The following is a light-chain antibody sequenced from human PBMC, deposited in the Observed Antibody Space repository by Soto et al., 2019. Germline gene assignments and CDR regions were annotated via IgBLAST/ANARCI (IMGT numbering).Light chain of an antibody. V-gene: IGKV3-20*01. CDR3: QQYGTSPPWT. J-gene: IGKJ1*01. Sequence: EIVLTQSPGTLSLSPGEGATLSCRASQSFSSRYLAWYQQKPGQAPRLLIYGASSRATGIPDRFSGSGSGTDFTLTISRLEPEDFAVYYCQQYGTSPPWTFGQGTKVVIK. CDR1: QSFSSRY. CDR2: GAS.